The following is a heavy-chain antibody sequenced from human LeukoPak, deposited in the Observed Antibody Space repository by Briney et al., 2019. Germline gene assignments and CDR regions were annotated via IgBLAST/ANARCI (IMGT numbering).Heavy chain of an antibody. D-gene: IGHD3-10*01. Sequence: GGSLRLSCAASRFIFSSYGMHWVRQAPGKGLEWVAVIWFDGTKEYYSDSVKGRLTISRDNAKNSLFLQMNSLRVEDTAVYYCARDSGYGYFDNWGQGTLVTVSS. CDR1: RFIFSSYG. J-gene: IGHJ4*02. V-gene: IGHV3-33*01. CDR2: IWFDGTKE. CDR3: ARDSGYGYFDN.